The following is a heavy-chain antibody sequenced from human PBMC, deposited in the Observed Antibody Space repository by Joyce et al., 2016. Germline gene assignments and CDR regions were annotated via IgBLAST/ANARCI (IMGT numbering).Heavy chain of an antibody. CDR1: GYSFTKYW. CDR3: ARRSIQVAAWFFDH. CDR2: VNPGDSDT. J-gene: IGHJ4*02. Sequence: EVQLVQSGAEVKKPGESLKISCTASGYSFTKYWIAWVRQMPGKGLEWMGCVNPGDSDTRYSPSCQGQVTLSADKSITTAYLQWNGLKASDTATYFCARRSIQVAAWFFDHWGQGTLVTVSS. V-gene: IGHV5-51*01. D-gene: IGHD6-19*01.